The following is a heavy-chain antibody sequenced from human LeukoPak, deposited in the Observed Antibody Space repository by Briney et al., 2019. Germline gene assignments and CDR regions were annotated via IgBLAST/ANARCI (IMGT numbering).Heavy chain of an antibody. Sequence: SETLSLTCTVSGGSISSYYWTWIRQPPGKGLEYIGYVYYNGSTNYNLSLKSRVTISVDTSKNQFSLKLTSITAADTAMYYCARGLGSGWPFDYWGQGTLVTVSS. D-gene: IGHD6-19*01. CDR1: GGSISSYY. V-gene: IGHV4-59*01. CDR2: VYYNGST. J-gene: IGHJ4*02. CDR3: ARGLGSGWPFDY.